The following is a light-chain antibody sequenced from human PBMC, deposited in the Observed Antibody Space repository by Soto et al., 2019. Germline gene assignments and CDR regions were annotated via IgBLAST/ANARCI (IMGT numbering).Light chain of an antibody. CDR1: QSFRGL. J-gene: IGKJ5*01. CDR2: DAS. Sequence: EVVLTQSPVTLSLSPGERATLSCRASQSFRGLLAWYQQKPGQAPRLLIYDASIRATGVPARFSGSGSGTEFTLTISSLQSEDFAVYCCQQYNNWTLTFGPGTRLEIK. CDR3: QQYNNWTLT. V-gene: IGKV3-15*01.